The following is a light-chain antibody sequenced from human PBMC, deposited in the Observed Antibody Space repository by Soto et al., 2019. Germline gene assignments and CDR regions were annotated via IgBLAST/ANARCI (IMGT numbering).Light chain of an antibody. V-gene: IGLV2-14*01. CDR3: SSFTSSSTFV. CDR1: SSDVGRYNY. J-gene: IGLJ1*01. Sequence: QSVLAQPASVSGSPGQSITISCTGTSSDVGRYNYVSWFQQHPGKAPKLMIFDVSNWPSGVSDRFSGSKSGNTASLTISGLQAEDEAEYYCSSFTSSSTFVFGTGTKVTVL. CDR2: DVS.